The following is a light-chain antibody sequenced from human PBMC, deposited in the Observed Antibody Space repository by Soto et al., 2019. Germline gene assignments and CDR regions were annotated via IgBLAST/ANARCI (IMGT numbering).Light chain of an antibody. CDR3: QQYGGSPS. Sequence: DIVLTQSPATLSFSSGERATLYFGASQRVSGGFLAWYQQKPGLAPRLILYDTSFRATGIPDRFSGSGSGTDFTLTISRLDPEDFAVYYCQQYGGSPSFGQGTKVDI. CDR2: DTS. V-gene: IGKV3D-20*01. CDR1: QRVSGGF. J-gene: IGKJ1*01.